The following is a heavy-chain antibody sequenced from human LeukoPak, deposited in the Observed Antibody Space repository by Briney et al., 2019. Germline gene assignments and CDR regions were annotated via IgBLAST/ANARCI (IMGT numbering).Heavy chain of an antibody. D-gene: IGHD6-19*01. J-gene: IGHJ4*02. V-gene: IGHV1-69*11. Sequence: VASVKVSCKASGGTFSSYAISWVRQAPGQGLEWMGRIIPILGTANYAQKFQGRVTITTDESASTAYMELSSLRSEDTAVYYCARVVPITHSSGWLDKDYYFDYWGQGTLVTVSS. CDR1: GGTFSSYA. CDR3: ARVVPITHSSGWLDKDYYFDY. CDR2: IIPILGTA.